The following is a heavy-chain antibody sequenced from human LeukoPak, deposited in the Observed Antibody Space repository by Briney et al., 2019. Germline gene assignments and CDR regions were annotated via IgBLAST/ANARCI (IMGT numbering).Heavy chain of an antibody. CDR3: ERVSMSQY. D-gene: IGHD5/OR15-5a*01. V-gene: IGHV3-53*01. Sequence: GSLRLSCAASGLSVSSNYMSWVRQAPGKGLEWVSVIYSGDRTYYADSVKGRFTISRDSSKNTLYLQMNNLRVEDTAVYYCERVSMSQYWGQGTLVTVSS. J-gene: IGHJ4*02. CDR1: GLSVSSNY. CDR2: IYSGDRT.